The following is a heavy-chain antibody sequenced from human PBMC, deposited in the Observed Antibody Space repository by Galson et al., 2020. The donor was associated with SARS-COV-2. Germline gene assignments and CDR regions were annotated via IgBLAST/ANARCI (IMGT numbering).Heavy chain of an antibody. CDR1: GFTFSSYS. V-gene: IGHV3-21*01. D-gene: IGHD6-6*01. CDR2: ISSSSSYI. CDR3: ARDRGQLPGTIDY. Sequence: GGSLRLSCAASGFTFSSYSMNWVRQAPGKGLEWVSSISSSSSYIYYADSVKGRFTISRDNAKNSLYLQMNSLRAEDTAVYYCARDRGQLPGTIDYWGQGTLVTVSS. J-gene: IGHJ4*02.